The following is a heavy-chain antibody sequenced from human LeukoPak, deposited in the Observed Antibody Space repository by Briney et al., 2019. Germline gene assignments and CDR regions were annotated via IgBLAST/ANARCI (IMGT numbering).Heavy chain of an antibody. D-gene: IGHD3-10*01. CDR2: ISGSGDRT. CDR3: ARVQYGNLSGSYRTFFDF. J-gene: IGHJ4*02. V-gene: IGHV3-23*01. Sequence: GGSLRLSCAVSGFTFTSYAISWVRQAPGKGLEWVSTISGSGDRTYFADSVKGRFTLSRDKSQNTVYLQMDSLRVAETGVYYCARVQYGNLSGSYRTFFDFWGQGALVTVSP. CDR1: GFTFTSYA.